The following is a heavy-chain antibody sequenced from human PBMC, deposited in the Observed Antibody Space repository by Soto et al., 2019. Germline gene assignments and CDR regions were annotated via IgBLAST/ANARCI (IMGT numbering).Heavy chain of an antibody. CDR1: GVPITTFY. D-gene: IGHD3-10*01. V-gene: IGHV4-59*07. CDR3: ARGQLLHYQYGLDV. J-gene: IGHJ6*02. CDR2: IYYGGST. Sequence: QVQLQESGPALVRPSDSLSLMCSVSGVPITTFYWSWIRQAPGKGLEYIGYIYYGGSTHYNPALKSRVTISVDTAKNEFSLKLRSATAADTAAYYCARGQLLHYQYGLDVWGQGTTVIV.